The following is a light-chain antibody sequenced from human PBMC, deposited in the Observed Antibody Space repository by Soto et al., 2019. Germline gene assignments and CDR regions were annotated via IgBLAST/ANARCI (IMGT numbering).Light chain of an antibody. CDR2: AAS. CDR3: QQSYSTPLLT. CDR1: QSISSY. J-gene: IGKJ4*01. V-gene: IGKV1-39*01. Sequence: DIQMTQSPSSLSASVGDRVTITCRASQSISSYLNWYQQKPGKAPKLLIYAASSLQSRVPSRFSGSGSGTDFTLTISSLQPEDFATYYCQQSYSTPLLTFGGGTKVDIK.